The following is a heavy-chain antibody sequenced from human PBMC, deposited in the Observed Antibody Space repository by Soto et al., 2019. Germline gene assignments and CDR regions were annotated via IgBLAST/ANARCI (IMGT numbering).Heavy chain of an antibody. D-gene: IGHD2-15*01. J-gene: IGHJ4*02. CDR3: AIDRYCSGGSCYDY. V-gene: IGHV1-18*01. CDR2: ISAYNGNT. CDR1: GYTFTSYG. Sequence: GASVKVSCKASGYTFTSYGISWVRQAPGQGLEWMGWISAYNGNTNYAQKLQGRVTMTTDTATSTAYMELRSLRSDDTAVYYCAIDRYCSGGSCYDYWGQGTLVTVSS.